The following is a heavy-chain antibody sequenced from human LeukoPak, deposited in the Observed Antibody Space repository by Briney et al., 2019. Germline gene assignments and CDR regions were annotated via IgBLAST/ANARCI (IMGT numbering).Heavy chain of an antibody. J-gene: IGHJ5*02. CDR2: ISAYNGNT. CDR1: GYTFTSYG. CDR3: AREGGYCSSTSCWNWFDP. D-gene: IGHD2-2*01. V-gene: IGHV1-18*01. Sequence: ASVKVSCKASGYTFTSYGISWVRQAPGQGLEWMGWISAYNGNTNYAQKFQGRVTITRDTSASTAYMELSGLRSEDTAVYYCAREGGYCSSTSCWNWFDPWGQGTLVTVSS.